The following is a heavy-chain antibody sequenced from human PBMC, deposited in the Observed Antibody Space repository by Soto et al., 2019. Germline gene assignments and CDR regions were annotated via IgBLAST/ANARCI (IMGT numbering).Heavy chain of an antibody. J-gene: IGHJ6*02. Sequence: PSETLSLTCTVSGGSISSGGYYWSWIRQHPGKGLEWIGYIYYSGSTYYNPSLKSRVTISVDTSKNQFSLKLSSVTAADTAVYYCARFVTIFGVVSGEDYYYGMDVWGQGTTVTVSS. V-gene: IGHV4-31*03. CDR2: IYYSGST. CDR1: GGSISSGGYY. D-gene: IGHD3-3*01. CDR3: ARFVTIFGVVSGEDYYYGMDV.